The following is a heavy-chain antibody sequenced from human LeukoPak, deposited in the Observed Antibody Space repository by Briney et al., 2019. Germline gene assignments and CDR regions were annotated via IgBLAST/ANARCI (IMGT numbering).Heavy chain of an antibody. CDR1: GFTFSSYS. CDR2: ISSSSTYV. J-gene: IGHJ4*02. CDR3: ARQSPFGDYDY. V-gene: IGHV3-21*01. D-gene: IGHD4-17*01. Sequence: GGSLRLSCAASGFTFSSYSLNWVRQAPGKGLAWVSSISSSSTYVYYADSVKGRFTIPRDNAKNSLYLQMNSLKAEDTAVYYCARQSPFGDYDYWGQGTLVTVSS.